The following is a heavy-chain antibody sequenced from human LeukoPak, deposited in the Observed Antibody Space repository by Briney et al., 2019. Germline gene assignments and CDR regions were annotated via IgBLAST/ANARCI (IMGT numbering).Heavy chain of an antibody. CDR2: MNPNSGNS. J-gene: IGHJ6*02. D-gene: IGHD5-12*01. CDR3: ARDVRGYSGYEEGSYYYYGMDV. V-gene: IGHV1-8*01. CDR1: GYTFTTYD. Sequence: ASVKVSCKASGYTFTTYDINWVRQATGQGLEWMGWMNPNSGNSGYAQKFQGRVTMTRNTSISTAYMELSSLRSEDTAVYYCARDVRGYSGYEEGSYYYYGMDVWGQGTTVTVSS.